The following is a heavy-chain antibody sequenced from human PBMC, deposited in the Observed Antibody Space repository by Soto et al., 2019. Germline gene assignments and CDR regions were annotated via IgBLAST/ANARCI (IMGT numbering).Heavy chain of an antibody. V-gene: IGHV4-34*01. Sequence: SETLSLTGAVYGGSFSGPSWTWIRPSPCKGLEWIGDINHSGRVNYSPSLKSRVTISLDTSKNQFSLKLSSVTAADTAVYYCASTYYDFWSGYYSGMDVWGQGTTVTVSS. J-gene: IGHJ6*02. CDR2: INHSGRV. CDR1: GGSFSGPS. CDR3: ASTYYDFWSGYYSGMDV. D-gene: IGHD3-3*01.